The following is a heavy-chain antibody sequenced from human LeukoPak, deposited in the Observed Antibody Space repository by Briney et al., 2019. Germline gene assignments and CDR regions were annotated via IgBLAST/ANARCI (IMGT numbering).Heavy chain of an antibody. CDR2: IYWDDDK. J-gene: IGHJ4*02. D-gene: IGHD3-9*01. V-gene: IGHV2-5*02. CDR1: GFSLSPSGGG. CDR3: ARLYYDILTGYYYFDF. Sequence: SGPTLVKPTQTLTLTCTFSGFSLSPSGGGVGWILQPPGKALEWLALIYWDDDKRYSPSLKSRLTITKATSKNQVVLTMTHMDPEDTATYYCARLYYDILTGYYYFDFWGQGTLVTVSS.